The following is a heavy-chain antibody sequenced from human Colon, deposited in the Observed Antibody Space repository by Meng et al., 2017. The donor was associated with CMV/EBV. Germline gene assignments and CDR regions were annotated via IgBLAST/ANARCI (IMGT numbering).Heavy chain of an antibody. V-gene: IGHV1-2*06. CDR1: GYTCTGYW. CDR2: IKPSTGDT. CDR3: TREGFDY. Sequence: QVQLVQSGVEVKKPGTSVNLSCKASGYTCTGYWMHWVRQAPGQGLEWMGRIKPSTGDTNYAQNFQGRVTVTRDTSISTVYMEVNSLTSDDTAVYCCTREGFDYWGQGALVTVSS. J-gene: IGHJ4*02.